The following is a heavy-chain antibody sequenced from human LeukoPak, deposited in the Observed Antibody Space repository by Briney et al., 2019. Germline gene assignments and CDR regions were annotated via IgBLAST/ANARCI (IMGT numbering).Heavy chain of an antibody. Sequence: PPGTLSLTCAVYGGSFSGYYWSWIRQPPGKGLEWVGEINHSGSTNYNPSLKSRVTISVDTTKNQFYLKLSSVTAADTAVYYCARSHDYGDYYFDYWGQGTLVTVSS. J-gene: IGHJ4*02. CDR3: ARSHDYGDYYFDY. V-gene: IGHV4-34*01. CDR2: INHSGST. D-gene: IGHD4-17*01. CDR1: GGSFSGYY.